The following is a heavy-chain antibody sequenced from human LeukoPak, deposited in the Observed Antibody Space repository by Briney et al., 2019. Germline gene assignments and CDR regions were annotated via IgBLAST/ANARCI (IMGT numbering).Heavy chain of an antibody. J-gene: IGHJ6*02. D-gene: IGHD2-2*01. Sequence: GGSLRLSCAASGFTFSSYATHWVRQAPGKGLEWVAVISYDGSNKYYADSVKGRFTISRDNSKNTLYLQMNSLRAEDTAVYYCARIQLLPYYYYGMDVWGQGTTVTVSS. CDR1: GFTFSSYA. CDR2: ISYDGSNK. CDR3: ARIQLLPYYYYGMDV. V-gene: IGHV3-30-3*01.